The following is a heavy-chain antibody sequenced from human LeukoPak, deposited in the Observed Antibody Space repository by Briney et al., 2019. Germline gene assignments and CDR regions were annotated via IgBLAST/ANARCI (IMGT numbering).Heavy chain of an antibody. CDR3: ARESPRRAVTGMDY. D-gene: IGHD6-19*01. CDR2: ISAYNGNT. CDR1: GYTSTSYG. J-gene: IGHJ4*02. Sequence: ASVKVSCKASGYTSTSYGISWVRQAPGQGLEWMGWISAYNGNTNYAQKLQGRVTMTTDTSTSTAYMELRSLRSDDTAVYYCARESPRRAVTGMDYWGQGTLVTVSS. V-gene: IGHV1-18*01.